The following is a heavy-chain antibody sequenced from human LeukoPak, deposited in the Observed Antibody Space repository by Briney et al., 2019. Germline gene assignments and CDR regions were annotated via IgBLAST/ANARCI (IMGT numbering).Heavy chain of an antibody. J-gene: IGHJ6*02. Sequence: SVKVSCKASGGTFSSYAISWVRQAPGQGLEWMGRIIPIFGIANYAQKFQGRVTITADKSTSTAYTELSSLRSEDTAVYYCARARTTVTGNYYYGMDVWGQGTTVTVSS. CDR1: GGTFSSYA. V-gene: IGHV1-69*04. CDR3: ARARTTVTGNYYYGMDV. D-gene: IGHD4-17*01. CDR2: IIPIFGIA.